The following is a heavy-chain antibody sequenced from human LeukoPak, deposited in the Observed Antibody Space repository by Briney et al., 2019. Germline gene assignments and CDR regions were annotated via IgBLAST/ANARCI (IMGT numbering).Heavy chain of an antibody. CDR1: GGSISSSSYY. Sequence: SETLSLTCTVSGGSISSSSYYWGWIRQPPGKGLEWIGSIYYSGSTYYNPSLKSRVTISVDTSKNQFSLKLSSVTAADTAVYYCARSGAQDSSGYYSVTNWGQGTLVTVSS. V-gene: IGHV4-39*01. D-gene: IGHD3-22*01. J-gene: IGHJ4*02. CDR3: ARSGAQDSSGYYSVTN. CDR2: IYYSGST.